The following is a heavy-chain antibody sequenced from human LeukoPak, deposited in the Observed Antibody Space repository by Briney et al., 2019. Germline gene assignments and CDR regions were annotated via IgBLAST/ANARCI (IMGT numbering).Heavy chain of an antibody. D-gene: IGHD3-22*01. J-gene: IGHJ4*02. CDR3: ARRLYDSSGYYLDY. V-gene: IGHV4-59*01. Sequence: SGTLSLTCTVSGGSISSYYWSWIRQPPGKGLEWIGYIYYSGSTSYNPSLKSRVTISVDTSKNQFSLKLSSVTAADTAIYYCARRLYDSSGYYLDYWGQGTLVTVSS. CDR1: GGSISSYY. CDR2: IYYSGST.